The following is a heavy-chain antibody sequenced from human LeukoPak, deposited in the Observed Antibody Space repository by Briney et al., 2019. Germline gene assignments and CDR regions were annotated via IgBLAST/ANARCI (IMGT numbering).Heavy chain of an antibody. Sequence: ASVTVSFKASGYTFTGYYIHWVRQAPGQGLEWMGWINPNSGGTNYAQKFQGRVTMTRDTSISTAYIDLSRLRSDDTAVYYCARDLMTPYSSSWYRGEYFQHWGQGTLVTVSS. CDR3: ARDLMTPYSSSWYRGEYFQH. J-gene: IGHJ1*01. D-gene: IGHD6-13*01. V-gene: IGHV1-2*02. CDR1: GYTFTGYY. CDR2: INPNSGGT.